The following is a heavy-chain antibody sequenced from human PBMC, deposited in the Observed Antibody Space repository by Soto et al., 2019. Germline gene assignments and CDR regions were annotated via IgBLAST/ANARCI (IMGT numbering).Heavy chain of an antibody. CDR3: GSERGGLDI. J-gene: IGHJ3*02. D-gene: IGHD3-10*01. CDR1: GYTFTSYS. CDR2: INAGNGKT. V-gene: IGHV1-3*01. Sequence: QVHLVQPGAEVKKPGASVKVSCKASGYTFTSYSIHWVRQAPGQRLEWMGWINAGNGKTRYSENFQDRVTITRDTSAATVYMELGSLRSADTTAYDCGSERGGLDIWGQGPTVTVSS.